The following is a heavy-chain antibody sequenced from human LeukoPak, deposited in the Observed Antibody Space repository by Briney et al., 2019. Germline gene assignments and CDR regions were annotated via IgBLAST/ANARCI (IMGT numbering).Heavy chain of an antibody. CDR2: IIPIFGTA. CDR3: AGSIAVAGTFDY. J-gene: IGHJ4*02. V-gene: IGHV1-69*13. CDR1: GYTFTSYY. Sequence: SVKVSCKASGYTFTSYYMHWVRQAPGQGLEWMGGIIPIFGTANYAQKFQGRVTITADESTSTAYMELSSLRSEDTAVYYCAGSIAVAGTFDYWGQGTLVTVSS. D-gene: IGHD6-19*01.